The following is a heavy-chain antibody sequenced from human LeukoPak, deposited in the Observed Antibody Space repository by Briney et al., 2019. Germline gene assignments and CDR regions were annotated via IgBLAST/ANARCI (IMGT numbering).Heavy chain of an antibody. CDR3: ARDLWFGELLPNNWFDP. D-gene: IGHD3-10*01. V-gene: IGHV1-18*01. Sequence: ASVKVSCKASGYTFTSYGISWVRQAPGQGLEWMGWISAYNGNTNYAQKLQGRVTMTTDTSTSTAYMELRSLRSDDTAVYYCARDLWFGELLPNNWFDPGAREPWSPSPQ. J-gene: IGHJ5*02. CDR1: GYTFTSYG. CDR2: ISAYNGNT.